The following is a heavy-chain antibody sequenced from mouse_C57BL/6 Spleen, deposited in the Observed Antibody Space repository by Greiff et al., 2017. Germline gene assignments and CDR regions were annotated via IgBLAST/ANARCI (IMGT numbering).Heavy chain of an antibody. V-gene: IGHV3-6*01. D-gene: IGHD2-4*01. Sequence: EVKLMESGPGLVKPSQSLSLTCSVTGYSITSGYYWNWIRQFPGNKLEWRGYISYDGSNNYNPSLKNRISITLDTSKNQFFLKLNSVTTEDTATYYCASPSYDYSLAYWGQGTLVTVSA. J-gene: IGHJ3*01. CDR3: ASPSYDYSLAY. CDR2: ISYDGSN. CDR1: GYSITSGYY.